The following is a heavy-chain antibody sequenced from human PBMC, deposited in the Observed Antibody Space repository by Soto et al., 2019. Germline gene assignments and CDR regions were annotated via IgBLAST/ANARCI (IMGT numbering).Heavy chain of an antibody. V-gene: IGHV1-69*01. D-gene: IGHD3-3*01. CDR3: ARVRLQLEWLFGWFDP. Sequence: QVQLVQSGAEVKKPGSSVKVSCKASGGTFSSYAISWVRQAPGQGLEWMGGIIPIFGTANYAQKFQGRVTITAEESTSTAYMELSSLRSEDTAVYYCARVRLQLEWLFGWFDPWGQGTLVTVSS. CDR2: IIPIFGTA. J-gene: IGHJ5*02. CDR1: GGTFSSYA.